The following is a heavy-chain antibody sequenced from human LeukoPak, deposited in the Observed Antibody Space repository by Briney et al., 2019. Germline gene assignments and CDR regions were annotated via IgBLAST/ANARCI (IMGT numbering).Heavy chain of an antibody. V-gene: IGHV3-48*03. J-gene: IGHJ4*02. CDR2: ISTSGSTT. D-gene: IGHD3-10*01. CDR1: GSSLSNYE. CDR3: ARDKGSYYPFDY. Sequence: GGSLRLSCAASGSSLSNYEMNWVRQAPGKGLEWVSYISTSGSTTYYADSVKGRFTISRDNAKNSLYLQMNSLRAEDTAVYYCARDKGSYYPFDYWGQGTLVTVSS.